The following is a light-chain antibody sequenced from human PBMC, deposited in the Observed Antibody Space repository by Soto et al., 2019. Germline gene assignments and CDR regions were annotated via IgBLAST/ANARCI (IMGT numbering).Light chain of an antibody. Sequence: QVVLTQPPSVSGAPGQRVTISCTGSSSNIGAGYDVHWYQQLPGTAPKLLIYGNSNRPSGVPDRFSGSKSGTSASLAITGLQAEDEADYYCQSYDSSLSAYVVFGGGTKLTVL. J-gene: IGLJ2*01. CDR1: SSNIGAGYD. CDR3: QSYDSSLSAYVV. CDR2: GNS. V-gene: IGLV1-40*01.